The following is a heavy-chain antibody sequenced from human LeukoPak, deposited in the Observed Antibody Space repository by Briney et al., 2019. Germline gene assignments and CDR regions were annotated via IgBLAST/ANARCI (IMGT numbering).Heavy chain of an antibody. D-gene: IGHD1/OR15-1a*01. CDR1: GASIFTYH. J-gene: IGHJ4*02. CDR3: VRENRREVFDNCYDF. CDR2: IYYSGST. V-gene: IGHV4-59*01. Sequence: PSETLSLTCTVSGASIFTYHWSWIRQSPGKGLEWIGYIYYSGSTNYNPSLKSRVTISLDTSRGQFSLRLSSVTAADTAVYYCVRENRREVFDNCYDFWGQGALVTVSS.